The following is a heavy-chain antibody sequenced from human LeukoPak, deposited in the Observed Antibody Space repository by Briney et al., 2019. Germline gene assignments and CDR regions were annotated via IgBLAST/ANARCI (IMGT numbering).Heavy chain of an antibody. J-gene: IGHJ3*02. D-gene: IGHD3-10*01. V-gene: IGHV4-34*01. Sequence: SETLSLTCAVYGGSFSGYYRSWIRQPPGKGLEYIGEINHGGSTKYNPSLKSRVTISVDTSKNQFSLKLSSVTAADTAVYYCARPGRVPMVRVRGAFDIWGQGTMVTVSS. CDR3: ARPGRVPMVRVRGAFDI. CDR2: INHGGST. CDR1: GGSFSGYY.